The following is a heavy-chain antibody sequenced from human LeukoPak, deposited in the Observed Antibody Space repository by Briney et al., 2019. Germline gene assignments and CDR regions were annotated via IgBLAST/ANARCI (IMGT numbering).Heavy chain of an antibody. CDR3: AKPLGGSYLFDR. J-gene: IGHJ4*02. CDR1: GFTFSSYA. CDR2: IKVGGAIT. D-gene: IGHD1-26*01. V-gene: IGHV3-23*01. Sequence: GGSLRLSCAASGFTFSSYAMTWVRLAPGKGLEWVSTIKVGGAITHYAASVKGRFTISRDTSKKILYLQMDSLGPEDTAVYYCAKPLGGSYLFDRWGQGTLVTVSS.